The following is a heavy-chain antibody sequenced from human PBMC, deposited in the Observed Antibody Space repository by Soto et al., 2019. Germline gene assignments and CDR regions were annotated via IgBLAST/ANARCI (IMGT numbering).Heavy chain of an antibody. D-gene: IGHD3-22*01. Sequence: GGSLRLSCAASGITFSSYWMSWVRQAPGKGLEWVANIKQDGSQKYYADSVKGRFTISRDNAKKSLYLQMNSLRAEDTAVYYCAREALITMIERGAFDIWGQGTMVTVS. CDR3: AREALITMIERGAFDI. J-gene: IGHJ3*02. CDR2: IKQDGSQK. V-gene: IGHV3-7*03. CDR1: GITFSSYW.